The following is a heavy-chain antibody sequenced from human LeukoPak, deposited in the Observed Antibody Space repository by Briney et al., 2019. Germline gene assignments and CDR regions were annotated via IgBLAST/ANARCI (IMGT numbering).Heavy chain of an antibody. J-gene: IGHJ4*02. Sequence: CAVHGFTFISYGMDCIRQPPGKGLEWIGYVHYSGTTNYNPSLTSRVTMFTDTSRNQFSLRVTSVTAADTAVYYCARAWDGKDLDYWGQGTLVTVSS. CDR3: ARAWDGKDLDY. D-gene: IGHD1-26*01. CDR2: VHYSGTT. CDR1: GFTFISYG. V-gene: IGHV4-59*12.